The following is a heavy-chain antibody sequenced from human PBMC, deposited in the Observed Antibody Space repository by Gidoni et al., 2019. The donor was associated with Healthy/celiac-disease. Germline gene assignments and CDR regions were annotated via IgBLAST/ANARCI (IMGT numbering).Heavy chain of an antibody. V-gene: IGHV3-30*18. CDR2: ISYDGSNK. D-gene: IGHD5-18*01. J-gene: IGHJ4*02. CDR3: AKGRGGYSYGYTFDY. Sequence: QVQLVESGGGVVQPGRSLRLSCAASGFTFSSYGMHWFRQAPGKGLEWVAVISYDGSNKYYADSVKGRFTISRDNSKNTLYLQMNSLRAEDTAVYYCAKGRGGYSYGYTFDYWGQGTLVTVSS. CDR1: GFTFSSYG.